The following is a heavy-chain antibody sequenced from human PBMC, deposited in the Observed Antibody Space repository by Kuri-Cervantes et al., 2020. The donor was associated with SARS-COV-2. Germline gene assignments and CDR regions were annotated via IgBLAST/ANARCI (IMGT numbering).Heavy chain of an antibody. CDR2: IIPIFGTA. D-gene: IGHD3-3*01. CDR3: ARGRDDYDFWSGYENWFDP. CDR1: GGTFSSYA. Sequence: SVKVSCKASGGTFSSYAINWVRQATGQGLEWMGGIIPIFGTANYAQKFQGRVTITADESTSTAYMELSSLRSEDTAVYYCARGRDDYDFWSGYENWFDPWGQGTLVTVSS. J-gene: IGHJ5*02. V-gene: IGHV1-69*13.